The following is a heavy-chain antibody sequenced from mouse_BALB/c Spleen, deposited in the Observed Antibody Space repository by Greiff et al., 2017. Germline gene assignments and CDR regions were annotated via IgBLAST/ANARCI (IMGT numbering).Heavy chain of an antibody. CDR1: GFTFSSYG. CDR3: ARVTDYYGSSSGWFAY. CDR2: INSNGGST. Sequence: EVQGVESGGGLVQPGGSLKLSCAASGFTFSSYGMSWVRQTPDKRLELVATINSNGGSTYYPDSVKGRFTISRDNAKNTLYLQMSSLKSEDTAMYYCARVTDYYGSSSGWFAYWGQGTLVTVSA. D-gene: IGHD1-1*01. V-gene: IGHV5-6-3*01. J-gene: IGHJ3*01.